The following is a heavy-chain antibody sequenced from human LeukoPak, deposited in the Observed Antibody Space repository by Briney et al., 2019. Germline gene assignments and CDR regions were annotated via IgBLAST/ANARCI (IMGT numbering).Heavy chain of an antibody. CDR1: GFTFSSYG. CDR2: ISDSGGST. V-gene: IGHV3-23*01. J-gene: IGHJ4*02. D-gene: IGHD5-24*01. Sequence: GGSLRLSCAASGFTFSSYGMSWVRQAPGKGLEWVSAISDSGGSTYYADSVKGRFTISRDNAKNTLYLQMNSLRAEDTAVYYCARGRWLQFFDYWGQGTLVTVSS. CDR3: ARGRWLQFFDY.